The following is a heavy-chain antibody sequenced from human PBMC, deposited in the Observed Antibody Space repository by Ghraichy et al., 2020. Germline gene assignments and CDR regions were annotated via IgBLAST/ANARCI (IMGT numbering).Heavy chain of an antibody. CDR2: ISSGSSSI. Sequence: GGSLRLSCAASGFTFSSYSMDWVRQAPGKGLEWVSSISSGSSSIYYADSVKGRFTISRDDAKNSLYLQMNSLRAEDTAVYYCARGTFYYDSSGYYPGYWGQGTLVTVSS. V-gene: IGHV3-21*01. D-gene: IGHD3-22*01. CDR1: GFTFSSYS. J-gene: IGHJ4*02. CDR3: ARGTFYYDSSGYYPGY.